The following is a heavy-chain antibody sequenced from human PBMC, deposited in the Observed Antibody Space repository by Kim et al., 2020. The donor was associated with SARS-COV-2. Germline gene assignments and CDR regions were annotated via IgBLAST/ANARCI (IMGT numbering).Heavy chain of an antibody. Sequence: PALKIRVPISLDTSKNQFSLKLSSVTAADTAVYDCARPPPSRYQPMDVWGQGTTVTVSS. D-gene: IGHD2-2*01. CDR3: ARPPPSRYQPMDV. J-gene: IGHJ6*02. V-gene: IGHV4-61*07.